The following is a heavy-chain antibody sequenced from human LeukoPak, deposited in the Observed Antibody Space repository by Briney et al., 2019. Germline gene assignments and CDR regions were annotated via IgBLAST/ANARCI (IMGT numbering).Heavy chain of an antibody. CDR1: GFTFSSYW. CDR2: IKQDGSEK. J-gene: IGHJ4*02. CDR3: ARVATQGDSGSPWNY. D-gene: IGHD1-26*01. Sequence: PGGSLRLSCAASGFTFSSYWMSWVRQAPGKGLEWVANIKQDGSEKYYADSVKGRFTISRDNSKNTLYLQMNSLRAEDTAVYYCARVATQGDSGSPWNYWGQGTLVTVSS. V-gene: IGHV3-7*01.